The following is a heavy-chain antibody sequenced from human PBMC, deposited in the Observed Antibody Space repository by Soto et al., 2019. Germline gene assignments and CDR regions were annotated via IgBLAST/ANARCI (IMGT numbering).Heavy chain of an antibody. J-gene: IGHJ3*02. V-gene: IGHV4-59*08. D-gene: IGHD7-27*01. CDR1: GGSISSYY. CDR2: IYYSGST. CDR3: ARLYTGELLHDAFDI. Sequence: SETLSLTCTVSGGSISSYYWSWIRQPPGKGLEWIGYIYYSGSTNYNPSLKSRVTISVDTSKNQFSLKLSSVTAADTAVYYCARLYTGELLHDAFDIWGQGTMVTVSS.